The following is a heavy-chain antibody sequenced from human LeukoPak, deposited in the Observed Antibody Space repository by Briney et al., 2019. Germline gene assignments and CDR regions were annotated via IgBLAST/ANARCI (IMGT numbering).Heavy chain of an antibody. CDR1: GGSISSSSYY. D-gene: IGHD3-10*01. Sequence: SETLSLICTVSGGSISSSSYYWGWIRQPPGKGLEWIGSIYYSGSTYYNPSLKSRVTISVDTSKNQFSLKLSSVTAADTAVYYCARGGVIIVSYFDYWGQGTLVTVSS. CDR3: ARGGVIIVSYFDY. V-gene: IGHV4-39*07. CDR2: IYYSGST. J-gene: IGHJ4*02.